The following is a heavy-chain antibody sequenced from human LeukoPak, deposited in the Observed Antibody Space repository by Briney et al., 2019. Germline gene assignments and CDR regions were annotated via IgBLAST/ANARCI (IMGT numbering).Heavy chain of an antibody. V-gene: IGHV3-33*01. Sequence: GGSLRLSCAASGFTFSSYGMHWVRQAPGKGLEWVAVIWYDGSNKYYADSVKGRFTISRDNSKNTLYLQMNSLRAEDTAVYYCARDQYYYDSSGYLGIDYWGQGTLVTVSS. CDR2: IWYDGSNK. D-gene: IGHD3-22*01. CDR3: ARDQYYYDSSGYLGIDY. CDR1: GFTFSSYG. J-gene: IGHJ4*02.